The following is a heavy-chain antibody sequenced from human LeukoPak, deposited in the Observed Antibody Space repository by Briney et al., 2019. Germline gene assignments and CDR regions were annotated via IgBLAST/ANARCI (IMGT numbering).Heavy chain of an antibody. D-gene: IGHD1-26*01. CDR3: GSYSQDWFDP. Sequence: PGGSLRLSCTTSGFTFEDYAMHWVRQAPGKGLEWVSGISWNSGTIGYADSVKGRFTISRDNAKNSLYLQMNSLRADDCAKGNSGSYSQDWFDPWGQGTLVTVSA. CDR2: ISWNSGTI. J-gene: IGHJ5*02. V-gene: IGHV3-9*01. CDR1: GFTFEDYA.